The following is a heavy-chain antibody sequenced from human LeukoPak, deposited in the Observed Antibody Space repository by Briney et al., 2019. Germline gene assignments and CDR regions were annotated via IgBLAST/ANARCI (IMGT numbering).Heavy chain of an antibody. J-gene: IGHJ6*02. Sequence: PSETLSLTCTVSGGSISSSSYYWGWIRQPPGKGLEWIGSIYYSGSTYYNPSLKSRVTISVDTSKNQFSLKLSSVTAADTAVYYCARDHSSGWWGLDYYYGMDVWGQGTTVTVSS. CDR1: GGSISSSSYY. CDR3: ARDHSSGWWGLDYYYGMDV. CDR2: IYYSGST. D-gene: IGHD6-19*01. V-gene: IGHV4-39*07.